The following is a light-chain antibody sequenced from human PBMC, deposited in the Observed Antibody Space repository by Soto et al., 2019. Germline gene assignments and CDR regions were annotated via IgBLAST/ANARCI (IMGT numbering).Light chain of an antibody. J-gene: IGKJ1*01. CDR2: WAS. Sequence: DIVMTQSPDSLAVSLGERATINCKSSQSVLYSSNNKNYLAWYQQKPGQPPKLLIYWASTRESGVPDRFSGSGSGTDLTLTISSLQAEDVAVYYCQQYYSTLRTFGQGTKVEIK. V-gene: IGKV4-1*01. CDR1: QSVLYSSNNKNY. CDR3: QQYYSTLRT.